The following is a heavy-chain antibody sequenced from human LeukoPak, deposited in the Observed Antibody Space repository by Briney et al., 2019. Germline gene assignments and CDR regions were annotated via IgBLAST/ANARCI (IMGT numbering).Heavy chain of an antibody. CDR3: THRRELYDYGGHGFEH. Sequence: SGPTLVKPTQTLTLNCTFSGFSLTTSGVGVGWIRQPPGKALEWLASIYYNGDKRFSTSLRSRLTITKDTSKNQVVLTMTNMDPVDTATYYCTHRRELYDYGGHGFEHWGQGTLVTVSS. J-gene: IGHJ4*02. CDR1: GFSLTTSGVG. V-gene: IGHV2-5*01. CDR2: IYYNGDK. D-gene: IGHD4/OR15-4a*01.